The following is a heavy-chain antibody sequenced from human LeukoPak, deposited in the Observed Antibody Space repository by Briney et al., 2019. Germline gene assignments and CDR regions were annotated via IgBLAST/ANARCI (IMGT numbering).Heavy chain of an antibody. CDR1: GYTFTSYY. V-gene: IGHV1-46*01. CDR2: INPSGGST. D-gene: IGHD5-24*01. Sequence: ASVKVSCKASGYTFTSYYMHWVRQAPGQGLEWMGIINPSGGSTSYAQKFQGRVTMTRDTSTSTVYMELSSLRSEDTAVCYCARGPMRDGYNKFSPIGGYWGQGTLVTVSS. CDR3: ARGPMRDGYNKFSPIGGY. J-gene: IGHJ4*02.